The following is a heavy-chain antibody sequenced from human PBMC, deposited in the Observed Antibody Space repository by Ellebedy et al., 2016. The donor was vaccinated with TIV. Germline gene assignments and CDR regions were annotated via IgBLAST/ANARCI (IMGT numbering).Heavy chain of an antibody. Sequence: AASVKVSCKASGYTFTGYYMHWVRQAPGQGLEWMGWINPNSGGTNYAQKFQGWVNMTRDTSISTAYMEMSRLRSDDTAVYYCARYPSPQQLVLGWFDPWGQGTLVTVSS. CDR1: GYTFTGYY. J-gene: IGHJ5*02. D-gene: IGHD6-13*01. CDR3: ARYPSPQQLVLGWFDP. CDR2: INPNSGGT. V-gene: IGHV1-2*04.